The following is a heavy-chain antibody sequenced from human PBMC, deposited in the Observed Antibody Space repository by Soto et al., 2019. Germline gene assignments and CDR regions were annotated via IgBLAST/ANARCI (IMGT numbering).Heavy chain of an antibody. CDR1: GGSISSGGYY. CDR3: ARGIGEQQLVVLASGVYFDY. V-gene: IGHV4-31*03. D-gene: IGHD6-13*01. CDR2: IYYSGST. J-gene: IGHJ4*02. Sequence: QVQLQESGPGLVKPSQTLSLTCTVSGGSISSGGYYWSWIRQHPGKGLEWIGYIYYSGSTYYNPSLKSRVTISVDTSKNQFSLKLSSVTAADTAVYYCARGIGEQQLVVLASGVYFDYWGQGTLVTVSS.